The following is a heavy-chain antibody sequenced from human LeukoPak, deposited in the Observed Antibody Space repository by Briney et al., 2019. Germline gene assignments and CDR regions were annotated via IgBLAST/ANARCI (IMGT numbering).Heavy chain of an antibody. CDR2: IYYSGST. CDR3: ARDCPAYDSSGYYWKWFDP. CDR1: GGSISSSSYY. Sequence: SETLSLTCTVSGGSISSSSYYWGWIRQPPGKGLEWIGSIYYSGSTYYNPSLKSRVTISVDTSKNQFSLKLSSVTAADTAVYYCARDCPAYDSSGYYWKWFDPWGQGTLVTVSS. J-gene: IGHJ5*02. V-gene: IGHV4-39*07. D-gene: IGHD3-22*01.